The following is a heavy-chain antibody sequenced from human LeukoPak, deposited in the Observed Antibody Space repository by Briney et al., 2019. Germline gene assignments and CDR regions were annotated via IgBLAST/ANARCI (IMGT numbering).Heavy chain of an antibody. CDR3: ARDLGETAAIDP. Sequence: PSQTLSLTCTVSDDSISSGSYYWNWIRQPPGKGLEWIGSIYHSGSTYYNPSLKSRVTISVDTSKNQFSLKLSSVTAADTAVYYCARDLGETAAIDPWGQEPWSPSPQ. D-gene: IGHD3-16*01. J-gene: IGHJ5*02. V-gene: IGHV4-38-2*02. CDR1: DDSISSGSYY. CDR2: IYHSGST.